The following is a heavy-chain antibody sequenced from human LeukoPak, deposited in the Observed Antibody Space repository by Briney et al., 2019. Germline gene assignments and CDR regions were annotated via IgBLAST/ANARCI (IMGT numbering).Heavy chain of an antibody. CDR1: GGSFSGYY. V-gene: IGHV4-34*01. CDR3: ARVGYSSSWYEDQAFDI. CDR2: INHSGST. D-gene: IGHD6-13*01. J-gene: IGHJ3*02. Sequence: SETLSLTCAVYGGSFSGYYWSWIRQPPGKGLEWIGEINHSGSTNYNPSLKSRVTISVDTSKNQFSLKLSSATAADTAVYYCARVGYSSSWYEDQAFDIWGQGTMVTVSS.